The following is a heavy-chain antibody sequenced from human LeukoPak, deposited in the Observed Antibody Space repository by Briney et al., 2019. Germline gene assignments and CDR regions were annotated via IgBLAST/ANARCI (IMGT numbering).Heavy chain of an antibody. CDR1: GFTFNSHA. CDR3: AKDGRVTYHYFHMDV. D-gene: IGHD5-18*01. CDR2: ISATSGAT. V-gene: IGHV3-23*01. J-gene: IGHJ6*03. Sequence: GGSLRLSCAISGFTFNSHAMSWVRQAPGKGLESLSCISATSGATWYADSVKGRFTISRDNSKNTLYLQMNDLRAEDTAIYYCAKDGRVTYHYFHMDVWRKRTTVTVSS.